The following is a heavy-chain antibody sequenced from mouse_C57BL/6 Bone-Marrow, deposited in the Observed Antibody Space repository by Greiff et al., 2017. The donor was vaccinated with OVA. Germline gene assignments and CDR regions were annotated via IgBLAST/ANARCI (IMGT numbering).Heavy chain of an antibody. D-gene: IGHD2-1*01. V-gene: IGHV1-55*01. Sequence: QVHVKQPGAELVKPGASVKMSCKASGYTFTSYWITWVKQRPGQGLEWIGDIYPGSGSTNYNEKFKSKATLTVDTSSSTAYMQLSSLTSEDSAVYYCARRGLYGNVRGYWGQGTTLTVSS. CDR3: ARRGLYGNVRGY. J-gene: IGHJ2*01. CDR1: GYTFTSYW. CDR2: IYPGSGST.